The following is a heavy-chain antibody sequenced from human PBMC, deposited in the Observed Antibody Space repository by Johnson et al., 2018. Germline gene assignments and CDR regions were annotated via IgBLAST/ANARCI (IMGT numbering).Heavy chain of an antibody. CDR1: GFPFNAYG. CDR3: AKAATTIVRDAEYFQH. V-gene: IGHV3-30*18. CDR2: ISYDGTNK. D-gene: IGHD4-17*01. J-gene: IGHJ1*01. Sequence: QVQLVQSGGGVVQXGRSLRLXCAASGFPFNAYGMHWVRQAPGKGLEWVAVISYDGTNKYYVDSVKGRFTISRDNSKNTLYLQMNSLRAGHTAVYYCAKAATTIVRDAEYFQHWGQGALVTVSA.